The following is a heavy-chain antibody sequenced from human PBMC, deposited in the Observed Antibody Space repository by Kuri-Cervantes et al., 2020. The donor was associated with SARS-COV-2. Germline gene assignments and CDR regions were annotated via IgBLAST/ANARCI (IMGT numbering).Heavy chain of an antibody. CDR3: ASLNGWKDSNINAFDI. Sequence: ASVKVSCKASGYTFTSYGISWVRQAPGQGLEWMGWISAYNGNTNYAQKLQGRVTMTTDTSTSTAYMELRSLRSEDTAVYYCASLNGWKDSNINAFDIWGQGTMVTVSS. CDR1: GYTFTSYG. D-gene: IGHD6-19*01. V-gene: IGHV1-18*01. CDR2: ISAYNGNT. J-gene: IGHJ3*02.